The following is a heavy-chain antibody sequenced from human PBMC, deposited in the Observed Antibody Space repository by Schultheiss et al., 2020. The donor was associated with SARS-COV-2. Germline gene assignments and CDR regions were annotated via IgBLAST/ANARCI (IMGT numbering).Heavy chain of an antibody. Sequence: SETLSLTCTVSGGSISSYYWSWIRQPPGKGLEWIGSIYHSGSTNYNPSLKSRVTISVDTSKNRFSLKLSSVTAADTAVYYCAKDGWLSSGWGYYFDYWGQGTLVTVSS. CDR2: IYHSGST. D-gene: IGHD6-19*01. CDR1: GGSISSYY. J-gene: IGHJ4*02. CDR3: AKDGWLSSGWGYYFDY. V-gene: IGHV4-59*04.